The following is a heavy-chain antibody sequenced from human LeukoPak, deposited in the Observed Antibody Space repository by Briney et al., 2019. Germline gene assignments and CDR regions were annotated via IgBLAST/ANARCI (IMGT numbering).Heavy chain of an antibody. D-gene: IGHD3-10*01. CDR1: GYTFTSYG. V-gene: IGHV1-69*13. J-gene: IGHJ4*02. Sequence: SVKVSCKASGYTFTSYGISWVRQAPGQGLEWMGGIIPIFGTANYAQKFQGRVTITADESTSTAYMELSSLRSEDTDVYYCARDQDYYSLNWGQGTLVTVSS. CDR3: ARDQDYYSLN. CDR2: IIPIFGTA.